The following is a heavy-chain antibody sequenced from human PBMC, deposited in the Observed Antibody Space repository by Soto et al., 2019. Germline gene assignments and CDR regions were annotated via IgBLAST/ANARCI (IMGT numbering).Heavy chain of an antibody. D-gene: IGHD3-10*01. CDR3: ARDYYGSGSYTYYGMDV. V-gene: IGHV1-69*13. J-gene: IGHJ6*02. Sequence: SVKVSCKASGGTFSSYAISWVRQAPGQGLEWMGGIIPIFGTANYAQKFQGRVTITADESSSTAYMELSSLRSEDTAVYYCARDYYGSGSYTYYGMDVWGQGTTVTVSS. CDR1: GGTFSSYA. CDR2: IIPIFGTA.